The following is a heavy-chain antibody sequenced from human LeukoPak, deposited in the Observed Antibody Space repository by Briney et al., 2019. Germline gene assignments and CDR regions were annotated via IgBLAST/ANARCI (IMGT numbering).Heavy chain of an antibody. D-gene: IGHD1-26*01. CDR3: ARWGGGFNY. CDR1: GFTFRSYW. CDR2: IKQDGSDK. J-gene: IGHJ4*02. V-gene: IGHV3-7*05. Sequence: GGSLRLSCAASGFTFRSYWMSWVPQAPGEGLEWVANIKQDGSDKNYVDSVRGRFTISRDNAKNSLYLQMDTLRVEDTAVYYCARWGGGFNYWGQGTLVTVSS.